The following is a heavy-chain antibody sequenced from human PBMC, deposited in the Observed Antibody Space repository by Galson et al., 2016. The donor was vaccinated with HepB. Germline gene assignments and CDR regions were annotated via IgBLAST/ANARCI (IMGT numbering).Heavy chain of an antibody. Sequence: SLRLSCAASGFTFSSYGMHWVRQAPGKGPEWVAVISYDGSKKYYADSEKGRFTISRDNSKNTLYLQMNSLRAEDTAVYYCATPYYDFWSGYNPFDYWGQGTLVTVSS. J-gene: IGHJ4*02. CDR1: GFTFSSYG. D-gene: IGHD3-3*01. CDR2: ISYDGSKK. V-gene: IGHV3-30*03. CDR3: ATPYYDFWSGYNPFDY.